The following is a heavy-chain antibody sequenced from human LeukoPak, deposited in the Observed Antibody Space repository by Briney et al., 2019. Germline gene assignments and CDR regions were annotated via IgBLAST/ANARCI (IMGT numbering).Heavy chain of an antibody. CDR2: ISGTGGVT. J-gene: IGHJ6*03. CDR1: GFPFSSQP. Sequence: GGSLRLSCAASGFPFSSQPMSWVRQAPGKGLEWVSTISGTGGVTYYADSVKGRFTISRDSSKNILYLQMNSLRAEDTAVYYCAKDRCSNGIGCYYYYMDVWGKGTTVTISS. CDR3: AKDRCSNGIGCYYYYMDV. D-gene: IGHD2-8*01. V-gene: IGHV3-23*01.